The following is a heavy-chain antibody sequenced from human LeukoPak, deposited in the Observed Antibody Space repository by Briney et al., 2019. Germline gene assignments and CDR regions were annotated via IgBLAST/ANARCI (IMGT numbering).Heavy chain of an antibody. CDR1: GFTFRSYG. J-gene: IGHJ6*03. CDR3: AKATNYYYMDV. Sequence: PGESLRLSCAASGFTFRSYGMHWVRQATGKGLEWVAFIRYDETDKYYADSVKGRFTISRDNSKNTLYLQMSSLRAEDTAVYYCAKATNYYYMDVWGKGTTVIVSS. V-gene: IGHV3-30*02. CDR2: IRYDETDK.